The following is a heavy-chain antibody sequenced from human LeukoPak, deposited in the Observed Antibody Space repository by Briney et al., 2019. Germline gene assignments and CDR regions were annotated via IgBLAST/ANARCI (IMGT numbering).Heavy chain of an antibody. CDR3: ARSDSSGYYYDY. D-gene: IGHD3-22*01. Sequence: ASVKVSCKASGYTFTGYYMHWVRQAPGQGLEWMGRINPNSGGTNYAQKFQGGVTMTRDTSISTAYMELSRLRSDDTAVYYCARSDSSGYYYDYWGQGTLVTVSS. CDR2: INPNSGGT. CDR1: GYTFTGYY. J-gene: IGHJ4*02. V-gene: IGHV1-2*06.